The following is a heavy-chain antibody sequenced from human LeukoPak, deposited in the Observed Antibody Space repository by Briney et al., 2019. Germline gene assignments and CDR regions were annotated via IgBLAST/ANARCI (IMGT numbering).Heavy chain of an antibody. V-gene: IGHV5-10-1*01. CDR3: ASPVGDSYGSGLDY. J-gene: IGHJ4*02. CDR2: IDPSDSYT. D-gene: IGHD3-10*01. CDR1: GYIFTSYW. Sequence: GESLEISGKGSGYIFTSYWISGVRQLPGKGLEWMGRIDPSDSYTNYSPSFQGHVTISSDKSISTAYLHWSSLKASDTAMYYCASPVGDSYGSGLDYWGQGTLVTVSS.